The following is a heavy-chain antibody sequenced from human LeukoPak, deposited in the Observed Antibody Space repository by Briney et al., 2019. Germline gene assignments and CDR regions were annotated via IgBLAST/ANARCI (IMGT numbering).Heavy chain of an antibody. V-gene: IGHV3-23*01. J-gene: IGHJ4*02. CDR1: GFTFSSYA. CDR3: AKDVFRAVAGSGIADY. CDR2: ISGSGGGT. Sequence: GGSLRLSCAASGFTFSSYAMSWVRQAPGKGLEWVSAISGSGGGTYYADSVKGRFTISRDNSKNTLYLQMNSLRAEDTAVYYCAKDVFRAVAGSGIADYWGQGTLVTVSS. D-gene: IGHD6-19*01.